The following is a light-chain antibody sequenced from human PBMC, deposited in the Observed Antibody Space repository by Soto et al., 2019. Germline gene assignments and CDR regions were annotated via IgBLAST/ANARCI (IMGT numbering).Light chain of an antibody. V-gene: IGKV1-17*01. Sequence: DIQMTQSPSSLSASVGDRLTITCRASQVITNDLGWYQQKPGKAPKRLIYAASTLQSGVPSRFSGSGSGTEFTLTISSLQPEDVATYYCLQLNTYPWTFGQGTKVHIK. CDR1: QVITND. CDR3: LQLNTYPWT. J-gene: IGKJ1*01. CDR2: AAS.